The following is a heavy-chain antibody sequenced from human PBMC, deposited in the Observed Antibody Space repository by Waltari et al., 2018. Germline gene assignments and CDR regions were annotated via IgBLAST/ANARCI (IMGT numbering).Heavy chain of an antibody. Sequence: QVQLQESGPGLVKPSETLSLTCAVSGDSITSASYWGWIRPPPGKGLEWIGYVYHFGRSSYNPSLKSRVTMSVDTSKRQFSLNLSSVTAADTAVYYCARHESAHYGGFDSWGRGTLVTVSA. J-gene: IGHJ4*02. CDR3: ARHESAHYGGFDS. CDR2: VYHFGRS. V-gene: IGHV4-38-2*01. D-gene: IGHD4-17*01. CDR1: GDSITSASY.